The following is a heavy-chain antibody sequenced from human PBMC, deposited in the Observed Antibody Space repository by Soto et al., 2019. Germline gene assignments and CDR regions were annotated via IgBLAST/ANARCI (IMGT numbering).Heavy chain of an antibody. CDR2: IYYSGST. CDR3: ARAVPTATLAMDY. J-gene: IGHJ4*02. Sequence: SETLSLTCTGSGGSISSGGYYWTWIRQHPGKGLEWIGYIYYSGSTYYNPSLKSRVTISVDTSRDQFSLKLSSVTAADTAVYYCARAVPTATLAMDYWGQGTLVTVSS. V-gene: IGHV4-31*03. D-gene: IGHD2-2*01. CDR1: GGSISSGGYY.